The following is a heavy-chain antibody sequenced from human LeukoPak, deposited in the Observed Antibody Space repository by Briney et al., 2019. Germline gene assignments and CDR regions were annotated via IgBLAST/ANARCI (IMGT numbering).Heavy chain of an antibody. Sequence: GGSLRLSCAASGFTFSSYSMNWVRQAPGKGLEWVSSISSSSSYIYYADSGKGRFTISRDNAKNSLYLQMNSLRAEDTAVYYCARDIDYYYYMDVWGKGTTVTVSS. CDR2: ISSSSSYI. V-gene: IGHV3-21*01. D-gene: IGHD2-15*01. CDR3: ARDIDYYYYMDV. J-gene: IGHJ6*03. CDR1: GFTFSSYS.